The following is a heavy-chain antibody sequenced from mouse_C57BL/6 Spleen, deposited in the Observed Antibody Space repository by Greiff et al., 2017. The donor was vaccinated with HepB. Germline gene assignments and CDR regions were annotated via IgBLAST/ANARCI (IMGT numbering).Heavy chain of an antibody. CDR3: APRYYDYDGVGC. J-gene: IGHJ3*01. V-gene: IGHV1-81*01. D-gene: IGHD2-4*01. CDR2: IYPRSGNT. Sequence: QVQLQQSGAELARPGASVKLSCKASGYTFTSYGISWVKQRTGQGLEWIGEIYPRSGNTYYNEKFKGQATLTADKSSSTAYMVLRSLTSEDSAVYLWAPRYYDYDGVGCWGQGALVTVS. CDR1: GYTFTSYG.